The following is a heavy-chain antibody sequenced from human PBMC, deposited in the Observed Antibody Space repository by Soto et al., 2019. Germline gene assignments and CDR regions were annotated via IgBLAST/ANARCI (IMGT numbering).Heavy chain of an antibody. D-gene: IGHD3-9*01. J-gene: IGHJ4*02. V-gene: IGHV4-59*01. CDR2: IYYSGST. CDR1: GGSISSYY. Sequence: QVQLQESGPGLVKPSETLSLTCTVSGGSISSYYWSWIRQPPGKGLEWIGYIYYSGSTNYNPSLMSRVTISVDTSKNQFSLKLSSVTAADTAVYYCARARDILTGYLDYWGQGTLVTVSS. CDR3: ARARDILTGYLDY.